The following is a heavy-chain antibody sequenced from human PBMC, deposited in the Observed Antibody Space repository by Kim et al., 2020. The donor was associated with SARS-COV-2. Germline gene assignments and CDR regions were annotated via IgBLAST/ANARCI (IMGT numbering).Heavy chain of an antibody. CDR2: ST. J-gene: IGHJ2*01. CDR3: AKEESWYFDL. Sequence: STYYADSVKSRFTISRDNSKSTLYLQMNSLRAEDTAVYYCAKEESWYFDLWGRGTMVTVSS. V-gene: IGHV3-23*01.